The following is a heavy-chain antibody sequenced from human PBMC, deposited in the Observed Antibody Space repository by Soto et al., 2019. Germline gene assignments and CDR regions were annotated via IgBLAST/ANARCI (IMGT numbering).Heavy chain of an antibody. CDR3: ARQRTSVVTQAYFDS. J-gene: IGHJ4*02. D-gene: IGHD2-21*02. CDR1: GDSINNRIYY. Sequence: PSETLSLTCTVTGDSINNRIYYWGWIGHPPGKGLEWIGSIYYSGSTYNNPSLKSRVSMSVDTSKNQFSLKLRSVTAADTALYYCARQRTSVVTQAYFDSWGQGSLVTVSS. CDR2: IYYSGST. V-gene: IGHV4-39*01.